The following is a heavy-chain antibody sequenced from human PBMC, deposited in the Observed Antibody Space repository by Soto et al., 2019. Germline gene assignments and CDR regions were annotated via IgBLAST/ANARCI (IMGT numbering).Heavy chain of an antibody. CDR1: GVSISSISYY. V-gene: IGHV4-39*01. CDR2: IYYGGSS. Sequence: SETLSLTCAVSGVSISSISYYWGWIRQPPGKGLEWIGTIYYGGSSYSNPSLKSRVTISLDTSKNQFSLTLTSVTAADTAVYYCARHGSYWGQGTLVTVSS. J-gene: IGHJ4*02. CDR3: ARHGSY.